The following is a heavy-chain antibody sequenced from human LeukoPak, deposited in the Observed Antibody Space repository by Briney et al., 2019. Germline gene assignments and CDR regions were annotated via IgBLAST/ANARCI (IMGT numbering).Heavy chain of an antibody. V-gene: IGHV4-4*07. CDR3: ARGSQAAAVAANWFDP. Sequence: SETLSLTCTVSGGSISSYYWSWLRQPAGKGLEWIGRIYTSGSTNYNPSLKSRVTMSVDTSKNQFSLKLSSVTAADTAVYYCARGSQAAAVAANWFDPWGQGTLVTVSS. D-gene: IGHD6-13*01. CDR1: GGSISSYY. J-gene: IGHJ5*02. CDR2: IYTSGST.